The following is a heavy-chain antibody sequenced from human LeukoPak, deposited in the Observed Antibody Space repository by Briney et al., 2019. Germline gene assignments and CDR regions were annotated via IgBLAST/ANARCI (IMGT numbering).Heavy chain of an antibody. CDR1: AGSITNYF. CDR2: VYYSGTA. D-gene: IGHD3-10*01. J-gene: IGHJ4*02. V-gene: IGHV4-59*01. CDR3: ARALTARGSYDY. Sequence: KASETLSLTCTVSAGSITNYFWSWIRQPPGKGLEWIGYVYYSGTANYNPSLKGRVTISLDTSKNQSSLNLNSVTAADTAMYYCARALTARGSYDYWGQGTLVTVSS.